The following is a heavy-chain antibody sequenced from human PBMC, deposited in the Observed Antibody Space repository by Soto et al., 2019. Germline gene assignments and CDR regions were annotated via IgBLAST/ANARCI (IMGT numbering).Heavy chain of an antibody. CDR1: GFTFSSYS. CDR2: ISSSSSTI. V-gene: IGHV3-48*01. J-gene: IGHJ6*03. Sequence: PGGSLRLSCAASGFTFSSYSMNWVRQAPGKGLEWVSYISSSSSTIYYADSVKGRFTISRDNAKNSLYLQMNSLRAEDTAVYYCAKAESGRYDYYMDVWGKGTTVTVSS. CDR3: AKAESGRYDYYMDV. D-gene: IGHD1-26*01.